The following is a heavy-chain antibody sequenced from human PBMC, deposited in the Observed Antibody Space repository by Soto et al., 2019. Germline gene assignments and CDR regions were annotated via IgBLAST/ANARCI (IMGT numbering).Heavy chain of an antibody. V-gene: IGHV6-1*01. CDR1: GDSVYSNSAA. D-gene: IGHD2-2*02. J-gene: IGHJ6*02. CDR2: THYRSTWYN. CDR3: ARVGPRYCSSTSCYKYGMDV. Sequence: SQTLSLTCAISGDSVYSNSAAWNWIRQSPSRGLEWLGRTHYRSTWYNDYAVSVKSRITINPDTSKNQFSLQLNSVTPEDTAVYYCARVGPRYCSSTSCYKYGMDVLGQGTTVTVSS.